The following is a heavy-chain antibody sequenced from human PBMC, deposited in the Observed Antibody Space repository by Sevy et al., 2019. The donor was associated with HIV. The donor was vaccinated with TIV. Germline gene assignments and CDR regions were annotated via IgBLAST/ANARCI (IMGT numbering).Heavy chain of an antibody. V-gene: IGHV1-69*13. CDR3: ARDRASIAAAGTWFDP. CDR2: IIPIFGTA. Sequence: ALVKVSCKASGGTFSSYAISWVRQAPGQGLEWMGRIIPIFGTANYAQKFQGRVTITADESTSTAYMELSSLRSEDTAVYYCARDRASIAAAGTWFDPWGQGTLVTVSS. D-gene: IGHD6-13*01. J-gene: IGHJ5*02. CDR1: GGTFSSYA.